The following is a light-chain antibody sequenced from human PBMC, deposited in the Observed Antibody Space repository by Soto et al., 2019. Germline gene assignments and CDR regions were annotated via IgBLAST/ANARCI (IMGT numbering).Light chain of an antibody. J-gene: IGLJ2*01. CDR1: SSDVGGYKF. V-gene: IGLV2-14*01. CDR2: DVS. Sequence: QPVLTQPASVSGSPGQSITISCTGTSSDVGGYKFVSWYQQPPGKAPKLIIYDVSDRPSGVSNRFSGSKSGNTASLTIAGLQAEDEADYYCSSYTSISTVLFGGGTKVTVL. CDR3: SSYTSISTVL.